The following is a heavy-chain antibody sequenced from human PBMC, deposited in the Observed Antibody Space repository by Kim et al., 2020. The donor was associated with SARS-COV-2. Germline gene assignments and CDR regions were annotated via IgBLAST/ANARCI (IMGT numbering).Heavy chain of an antibody. CDR2: ISYDGRDR. Sequence: GGSLRLSCAASGFTFSNYGMHWVRQAPGKGLEWVAVISYDGRDRYYADSVKGRFTISRDNSKITLYLQMDSLRVEDTAVYYCAKGGLYSDTGAFDMWGQGTMVTVSS. V-gene: IGHV3-30*18. D-gene: IGHD3-16*01. CDR3: AKGGLYSDTGAFDM. CDR1: GFTFSNYG. J-gene: IGHJ3*02.